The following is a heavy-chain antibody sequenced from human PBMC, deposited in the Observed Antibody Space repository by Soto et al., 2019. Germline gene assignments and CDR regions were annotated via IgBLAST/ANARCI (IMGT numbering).Heavy chain of an antibody. CDR3: SRDVAAAGYFDY. J-gene: IGHJ4*02. CDR1: GGSISSSNW. D-gene: IGHD6-13*01. Sequence: QVQLQESGPGLVKPSGTLSLTCAVSGGSISSSNWWSWVRQPPGKGLEWIGEIYHSGSTNYNPSHKSLVTISVDKSKNQLSVKLSSVTAADTAVYYCSRDVAAAGYFDYWGQGTLVTVSS. V-gene: IGHV4-4*02. CDR2: IYHSGST.